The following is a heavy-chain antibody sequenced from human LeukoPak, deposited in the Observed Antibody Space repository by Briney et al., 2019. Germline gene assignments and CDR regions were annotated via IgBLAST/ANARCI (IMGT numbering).Heavy chain of an antibody. CDR1: GGSIGDHY. CDR3: AREKDTGSNHAKIRYDI. D-gene: IGHD1-26*01. Sequence: SPTLSLTRTLSGGSIGDHYWSSIRHPPRKGLGWIGCLFGSGSSNYNPSLKSRLTISVDTSKNQFSLKLTSATAADTAVYYCAREKDTGSNHAKIRYDIWGQGTMVTVSS. CDR2: LFGSGSS. J-gene: IGHJ3*02. V-gene: IGHV4-59*11.